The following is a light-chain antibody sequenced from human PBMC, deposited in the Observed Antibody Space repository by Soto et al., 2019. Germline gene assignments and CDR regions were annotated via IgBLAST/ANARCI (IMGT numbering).Light chain of an antibody. CDR1: QSVSISY. J-gene: IGKJ1*01. V-gene: IGKV3D-7*01. CDR2: NAS. Sequence: SASTLSVSLWGRETLHCLPSQSVSISYLSWYQQKPRQAPRVLLHNASIRSNGSPARFSGSGSATEFTLTISSLQHADAGMYYCQQHDKFPPTFGQGTKVDI. CDR3: QQHDKFPPT.